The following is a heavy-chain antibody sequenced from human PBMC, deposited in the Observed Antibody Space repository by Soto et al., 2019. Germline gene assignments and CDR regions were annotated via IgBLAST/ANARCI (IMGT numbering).Heavy chain of an antibody. J-gene: IGHJ5*02. D-gene: IGHD6-6*01. V-gene: IGHV4-34*01. Sequence: SETLSLTCAVYGGSFSGYYWSWIRQPPGKGLEWIGEINHSGSTNYNPSLKSRVTISVDTSKNQFSLKLSSVTAADTAVYYCARGVFSSSFSNWFDPWGQGTLVTVSS. CDR1: GGSFSGYY. CDR3: ARGVFSSSFSNWFDP. CDR2: INHSGST.